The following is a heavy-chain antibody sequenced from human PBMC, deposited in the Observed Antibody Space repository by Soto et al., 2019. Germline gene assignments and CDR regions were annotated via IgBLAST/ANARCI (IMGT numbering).Heavy chain of an antibody. CDR2: IYYSGST. CDR3: ARDQVAGTKLDY. J-gene: IGHJ4*02. V-gene: IGHV4-61*01. D-gene: IGHD6-19*01. Sequence: SETLSLTCTVSGGSVSSGSYYWSWIRQPPGKGLEWIGYIYYSGSTNYNPSLKSRVTISVDTSKNQFSLKLSSVTAADTAVYYCARDQVAGTKLDYWGQGTLVTVSS. CDR1: GGSVSSGSYY.